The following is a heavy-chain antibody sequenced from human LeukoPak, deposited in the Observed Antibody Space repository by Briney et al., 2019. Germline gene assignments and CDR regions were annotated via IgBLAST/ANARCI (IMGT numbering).Heavy chain of an antibody. CDR1: GYTFTGYY. CDR2: INPNSGGT. D-gene: IGHD4-17*01. V-gene: IGHV1-2*04. Sequence: VASVKVSCKASGYTFTGYYMHWVRQAPGQGLEWMGWINPNSGGTNYAQKFQGWVTMTRDTSISTAYMELSRLRSDDTAVYYCARDDYGDYDQPLDVWGQGTTVTVSS. CDR3: ARDDYGDYDQPLDV. J-gene: IGHJ6*02.